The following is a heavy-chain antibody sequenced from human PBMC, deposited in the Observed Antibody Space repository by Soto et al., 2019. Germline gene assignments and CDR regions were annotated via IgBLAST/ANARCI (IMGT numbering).Heavy chain of an antibody. CDR1: GASISSSAYY. J-gene: IGHJ4*02. D-gene: IGHD6-19*01. CDR3: ARLRAVAGTMGYFDY. Sequence: QLQLQESGPGLVKPSETLSLTCTVSGASISSSAYYWGWIRQPPGKGLEWIGTIKYSGTTYYNPSLNSRITISVDTSKKQFSLKLNSVTAADTAVYHCARLRAVAGTMGYFDYWGQGTLVTVSS. V-gene: IGHV4-39*01. CDR2: IKYSGTT.